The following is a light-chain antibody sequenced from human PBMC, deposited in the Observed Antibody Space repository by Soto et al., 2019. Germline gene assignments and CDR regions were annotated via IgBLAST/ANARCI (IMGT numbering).Light chain of an antibody. V-gene: IGLV2-8*01. J-gene: IGLJ2*01. CDR1: SSDVGGYKY. Sequence: QSALTQPPSASGSPGQSVTISCTGTSSDVGGYKYVSWYQQHPGKAPKLMIYEVSKRPSGVPDRFSGSKSGNTASLTVSGLQAEDEAVYCCTSYAGSNNVVFGGGTKLTVL. CDR3: TSYAGSNNVV. CDR2: EVS.